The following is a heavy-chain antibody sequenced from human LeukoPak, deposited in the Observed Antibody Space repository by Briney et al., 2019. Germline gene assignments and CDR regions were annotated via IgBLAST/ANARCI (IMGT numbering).Heavy chain of an antibody. CDR3: ARGLYSSSP. Sequence: GGSLRLSCAASGFTFSSYAMSWVRQAPGKGLEWVSAISGSGFTYYADSVKGRSTISRDNSKNTLYLQMNSLRAEDTAAYCCARGLYSSSPWGQGTLVTVSP. CDR1: GFTFSSYA. D-gene: IGHD6-6*01. V-gene: IGHV3-23*01. J-gene: IGHJ4*02. CDR2: ISGSGFT.